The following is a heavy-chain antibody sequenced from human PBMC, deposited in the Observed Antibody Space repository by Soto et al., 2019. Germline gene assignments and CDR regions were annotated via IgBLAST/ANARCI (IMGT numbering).Heavy chain of an antibody. Sequence: PGESLKISFKGSGYSFTTHLIFWVRQMPEKGLEWVGIIYPGDSETRYSPSFQGQVSISADQSTSTAYLQWSSLKASDSAIYYCARHGEGYCSRGSRLSEGMDVWGQGTTVTVCS. V-gene: IGHV5-51*01. J-gene: IGHJ6*02. CDR2: IYPGDSET. CDR1: GYSFTTHL. D-gene: IGHD2-15*01. CDR3: ARHGEGYCSRGSRLSEGMDV.